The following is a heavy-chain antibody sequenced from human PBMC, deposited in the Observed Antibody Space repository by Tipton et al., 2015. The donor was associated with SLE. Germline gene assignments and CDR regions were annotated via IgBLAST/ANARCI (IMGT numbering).Heavy chain of an antibody. CDR1: GASISSGAIY. CDR2: IYHTGST. J-gene: IGHJ4*02. V-gene: IGHV4-31*03. Sequence: TLSLTCSVSGASISSGAIYWSWIRQHPGKGLEWIGYIYHTGSTYYNPSLESRLTISIDTSKNQFSLRLTSMTPADTALYYCARAWRTTSSHFDDWGQGTLVTVSS. D-gene: IGHD1-14*01. CDR3: ARAWRTTSSHFDD.